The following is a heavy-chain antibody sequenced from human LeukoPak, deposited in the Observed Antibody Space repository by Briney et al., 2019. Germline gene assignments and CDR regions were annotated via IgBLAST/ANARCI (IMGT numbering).Heavy chain of an antibody. CDR3: ARSVGGATTPRFDY. D-gene: IGHD1-26*01. J-gene: IGHJ4*02. CDR1: GDTFSRYA. CDR2: IIPSLDIP. Sequence: GASVKVSCKASGDTFSRYAISWVRHAPGQGLEWMGRIIPSLDIPNYPQKFQGRVTVTADKSTSTAYMEVRSLGSEDTAVYYCARSVGGATTPRFDYWGQGTLVTVSS. V-gene: IGHV1-69*04.